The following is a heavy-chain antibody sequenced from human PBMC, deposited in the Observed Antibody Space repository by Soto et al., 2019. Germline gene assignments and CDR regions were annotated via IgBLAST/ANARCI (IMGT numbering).Heavy chain of an antibody. CDR2: IDPSDSYT. CDR1: GYSFTSYW. D-gene: IGHD6-13*01. CDR3: ARLQPAAGDNDLTFDY. J-gene: IGHJ4*02. V-gene: IGHV5-10-1*01. Sequence: PGESLKISCKGSGYSFTSYWISWVRQMPGKDLEWMGRIDPSDSYTNYSPSFQGHVTISGDKSISTAYLQWSSLKASDTAMYYCARLQPAAGDNDLTFDYWGQGTLVTVSS.